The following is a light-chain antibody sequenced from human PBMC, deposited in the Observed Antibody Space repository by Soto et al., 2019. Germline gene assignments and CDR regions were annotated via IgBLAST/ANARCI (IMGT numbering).Light chain of an antibody. CDR1: SGDVGGYNY. J-gene: IGLJ1*01. Sequence: QLVLTQPVSVSGSPGQSITISCTGTSGDVGGYNYVSWYQQHPGKAPKLMIYDVSNRPSGVSNRFSGSKSGNTASLTISGLQAEDEADYYCNSYTSSSTYVFGTGTKLTVL. CDR2: DVS. V-gene: IGLV2-14*03. CDR3: NSYTSSSTYV.